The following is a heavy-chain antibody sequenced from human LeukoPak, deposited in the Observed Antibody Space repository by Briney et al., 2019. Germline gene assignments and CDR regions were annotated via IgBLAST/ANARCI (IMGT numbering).Heavy chain of an antibody. CDR2: ITKGGST. CDR1: GFTFNNYV. V-gene: IGHV3-23*01. D-gene: IGHD5-18*01. J-gene: IGHJ4*02. CDR3: ARGGYTYGPGL. Sequence: GGSLRLSCVGSGFTFNNYVLIWVRQAPGKGLEWVSGITKGGSTYYIDSVKGRFTISRDNSNSMVFLQMDSLTADDTALYFCARGGYTYGPGLWGQGTLVTVSS.